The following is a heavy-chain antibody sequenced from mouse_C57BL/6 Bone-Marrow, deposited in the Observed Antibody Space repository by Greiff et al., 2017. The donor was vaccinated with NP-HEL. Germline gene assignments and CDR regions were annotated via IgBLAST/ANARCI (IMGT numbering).Heavy chain of an antibody. CDR3: ANYGYGSSYGFAY. CDR2: IDPSDSYT. J-gene: IGHJ3*01. D-gene: IGHD1-1*01. CDR1: GYTFTSYW. V-gene: IGHV1-59*01. Sequence: VQLQQPGAELVRPGTSVKLSCKASGYTFTSYWMHWVKQRPGQGLEWIGVIDPSDSYTNYNQKFKGKATLTVDTSSSTAYMQLSSLTSEDSAVYNCANYGYGSSYGFAYWGQGTLVTVSA.